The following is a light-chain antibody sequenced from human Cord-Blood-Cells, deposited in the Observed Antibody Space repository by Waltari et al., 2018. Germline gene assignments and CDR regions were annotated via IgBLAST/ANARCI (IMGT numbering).Light chain of an antibody. CDR3: QQRSNWPSIT. V-gene: IGKV3-11*01. CDR1: QSVSSY. J-gene: IGKJ5*01. CDR2: DAS. Sequence: EIVLTQSPATLSLSPGERATLSCRASQSVSSYLAWYQQKPGQAPRLLIYDASNRSTGIPARLSGSGSWTDFTLTISCLEPEDFAVFYWQQRSNWPSITFGQGTRLEI.